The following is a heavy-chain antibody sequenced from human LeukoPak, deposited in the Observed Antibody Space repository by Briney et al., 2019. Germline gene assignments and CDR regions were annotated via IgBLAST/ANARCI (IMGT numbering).Heavy chain of an antibody. J-gene: IGHJ4*02. CDR3: VSFYETY. CDR2: INSDGSWT. D-gene: IGHD2/OR15-2a*01. CDR1: GFIFSQYS. Sequence: GGSLRLSCAASGFIFSQYSMNWVRQAPGKGLEWVSHINSDGSWTSYADSVKGRFTISKDNAKNTVYLQMNSLRAEDTAVYYCVSFYETYWGRGTLVTVSS. V-gene: IGHV3-74*01.